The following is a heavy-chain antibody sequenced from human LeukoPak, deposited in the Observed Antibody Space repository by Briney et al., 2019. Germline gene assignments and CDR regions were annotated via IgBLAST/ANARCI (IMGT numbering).Heavy chain of an antibody. CDR3: ANLRLAAAGYYFDY. CDR1: GFTFSSYA. Sequence: GGSLRLSCAASGFTFSSYAMSWVRQAPGKGLEWVSAISGSGGSTYYADSVKGRFTISRDNSKNTLYLRMNSLRAEDTAVYYCANLRLAAAGYYFDYWGQGTLVTVSS. CDR2: ISGSGGST. J-gene: IGHJ4*02. V-gene: IGHV3-23*01. D-gene: IGHD6-13*01.